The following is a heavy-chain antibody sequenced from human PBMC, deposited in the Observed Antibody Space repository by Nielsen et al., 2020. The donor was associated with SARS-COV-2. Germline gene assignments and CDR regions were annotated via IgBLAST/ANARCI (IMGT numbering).Heavy chain of an antibody. CDR3: ARDRGPHGMDV. CDR1: GFTFSSYS. CDR2: ISSSSSYI. J-gene: IGHJ6*02. V-gene: IGHV3-21*01. Sequence: GESLKISCAASGFTFSSYSMNWVRQAPGKGLEWVSSISSSSSYIYYADSVKGRFTISRDNAKNSLYLQMNSLRAEDTAVYYCARDRGPHGMDVWGQGTTVTVSS. D-gene: IGHD3-10*01.